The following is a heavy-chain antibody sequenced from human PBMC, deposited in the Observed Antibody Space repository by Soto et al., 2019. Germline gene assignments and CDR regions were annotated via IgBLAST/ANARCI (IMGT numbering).Heavy chain of an antibody. D-gene: IGHD3-3*02. CDR2: IDPSDSYT. CDR3: ARLFPFLESSYYYGMDV. J-gene: IGHJ6*02. CDR1: GYRFTSYW. Sequence: GESLKISCNCSGYRFTSYWISLVLQMPGKGLEWMGRIDPSDSYTNYSPSFQGHVTISADKSISTAYLRWSSLKASDTAMYYCARLFPFLESSYYYGMDVWGQGTTVTVSS. V-gene: IGHV5-10-1*01.